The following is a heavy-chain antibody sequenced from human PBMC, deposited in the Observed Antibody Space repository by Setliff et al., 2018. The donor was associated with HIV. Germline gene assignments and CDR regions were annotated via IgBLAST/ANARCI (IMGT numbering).Heavy chain of an antibody. Sequence: LRLSCAASGFTFSSYEMNWVRQAPGKGLEWVGRIKSKSDGGTTDYAAPVKGRFTISRDDYTLYLQMNSLKTEDTGVYFCTTGTGWELLGAFDIWGQGTMVTVS. CDR1: GFTFSSYE. J-gene: IGHJ3*02. D-gene: IGHD1-26*01. CDR3: TTGTGWELLGAFDI. V-gene: IGHV3-15*01. CDR2: IKSKSDGGTT.